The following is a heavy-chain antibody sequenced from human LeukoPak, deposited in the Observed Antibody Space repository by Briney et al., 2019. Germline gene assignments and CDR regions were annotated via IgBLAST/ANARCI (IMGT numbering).Heavy chain of an antibody. V-gene: IGHV4-39*01. CDR2: IYYSGST. J-gene: IGHJ5*02. D-gene: IGHD2-8*01. CDR1: GDSMSTSSYY. Sequence: SETLSLTCNVSGDSMSTSSYYWGWVRQPPGKGLEWIGSIYYSGSTYYDPSLRSRLTMSVDTPKNQFSLKLNSVTAADTAVYYCARHIAASRYCASSTCYSADLWSRGTLVTVSS. CDR3: ARHIAASRYCASSTCYSADL.